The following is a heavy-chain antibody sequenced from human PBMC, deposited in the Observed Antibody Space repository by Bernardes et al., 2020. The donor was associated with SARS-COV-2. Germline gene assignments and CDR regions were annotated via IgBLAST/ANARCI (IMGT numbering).Heavy chain of an antibody. Sequence: GSLRLSCVASGFTFSTYWMHWVRQAPGTGLVWVSRIRKYGSKPSYADSVKGRFTISRDNAKNTLYLQMNSLRAEDTGVYYCARGLQDYYYGSGSSVGYWGQGTLVTVSS. J-gene: IGHJ4*02. CDR1: GFTFSTYW. V-gene: IGHV3-74*01. D-gene: IGHD3-10*01. CDR2: IRKYGSKP. CDR3: ARGLQDYYYGSGSSVGY.